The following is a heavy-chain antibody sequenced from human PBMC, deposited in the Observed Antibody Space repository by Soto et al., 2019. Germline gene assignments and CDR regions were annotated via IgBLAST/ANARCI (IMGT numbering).Heavy chain of an antibody. Sequence: QLQLQESGPGLVKASETLSLTCTVSGGSITRNNHFWGWIRQSPGKGLEWIGSIQYGGTTNYNPSLKSRVIMSAATSKNQFSLMMNSVTAADTAVYYCASLGSSGWYQGSYFDYWGQGTLVTVSS. J-gene: IGHJ4*02. CDR1: GGSITRNNHF. V-gene: IGHV4-39*01. CDR2: IQYGGTT. CDR3: ASLGSSGWYQGSYFDY. D-gene: IGHD6-19*01.